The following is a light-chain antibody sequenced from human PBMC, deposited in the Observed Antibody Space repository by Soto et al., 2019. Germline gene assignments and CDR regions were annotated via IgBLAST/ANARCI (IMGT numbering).Light chain of an antibody. CDR3: QQYKNWLALT. V-gene: IGKV3-15*01. Sequence: EIVMTQSPATLSVSPGERATLXXRASQRLSSNLAWYQQKPGQAPRLLXYGVSTRATGVPARFSGSGSGTEFTLTISSLQSEDSAVYYCQQYKNWLALTFGGGTKVDIK. CDR1: QRLSSN. J-gene: IGKJ4*01. CDR2: GVS.